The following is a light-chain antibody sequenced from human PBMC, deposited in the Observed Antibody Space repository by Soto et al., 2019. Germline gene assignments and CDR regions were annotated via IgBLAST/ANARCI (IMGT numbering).Light chain of an antibody. CDR1: QSISSW. CDR2: DAS. CDR3: QQYNSYPFT. J-gene: IGKJ3*01. Sequence: DIQMTQSPSTLSASVGDRVTITCRASQSISSWLAWYQQKPGEAPKLLIYDASSLESGVPSRFSGSGSGTEFTLTISSLQPDDFATYYCQQYNSYPFTFGPGTKVD. V-gene: IGKV1-5*01.